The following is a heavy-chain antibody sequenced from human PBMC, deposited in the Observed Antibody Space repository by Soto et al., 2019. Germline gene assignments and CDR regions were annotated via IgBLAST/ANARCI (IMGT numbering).Heavy chain of an antibody. Sequence: PGESLKISCKGSGYSFISYWIGWVRQMPGKGLEWMGIIYPGDSDTRYSPSFQGQVTISADKSISTAYLQWSSLKASDTAMYYCARHEGRYYYYMDVWGQGILVTVSS. CDR1: GYSFISYW. J-gene: IGHJ6*03. CDR3: ARHEGRYYYYMDV. CDR2: IYPGDSDT. V-gene: IGHV5-51*01.